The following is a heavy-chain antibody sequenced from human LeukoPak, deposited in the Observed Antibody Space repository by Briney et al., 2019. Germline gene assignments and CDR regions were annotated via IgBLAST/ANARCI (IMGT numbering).Heavy chain of an antibody. J-gene: IGHJ4*02. CDR3: ARGGGVTAATANFDY. CDR1: GLTFSNYW. D-gene: IGHD6-13*01. V-gene: IGHV3-7*03. Sequence: GGSLRLPCAASGLTFSNYWMDWVSQAPGKGLEWVANIKQDGSEKNYVDSVKGRFIISRDNAKNSLYLQMNTLRADDTAVYYCARGGGVTAATANFDYWGQGTLVTVSS. CDR2: IKQDGSEK.